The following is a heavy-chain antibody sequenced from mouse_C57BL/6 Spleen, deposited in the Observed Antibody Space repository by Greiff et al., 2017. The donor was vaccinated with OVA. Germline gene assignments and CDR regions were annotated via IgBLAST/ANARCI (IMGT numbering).Heavy chain of an antibody. V-gene: IGHV5-16*01. CDR3: ASEGGVLGGFAY. CDR1: GFTFSDYY. J-gene: IGHJ3*01. Sequence: EVKLVESEGGLVQPGSSMKLSCTASGFTFSDYYMAWVRQVPEKGLEWVANINYDGSSTYYLDSLKSRFIISRDNAKNILYLQMSSLKSEDTATYDCASEGGVLGGFAYWGQGTLVTVSA. CDR2: INYDGSST. D-gene: IGHD3-3*01.